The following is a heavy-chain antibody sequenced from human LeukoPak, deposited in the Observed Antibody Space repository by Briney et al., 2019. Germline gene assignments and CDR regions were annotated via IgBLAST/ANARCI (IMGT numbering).Heavy chain of an antibody. V-gene: IGHV3-33*01. Sequence: PGGSLRLSCAASGFTFSSYGMHWVRQAPGKGLEWVAVIWYDGSNKYYADSVKGRFTISRDNSKNTLYLQMNSLRAEDTAVYYCARDLERDYYDSSGSYWGQGTLVTVSS. CDR2: IWYDGSNK. CDR1: GFTFSSYG. J-gene: IGHJ4*02. CDR3: ARDLERDYYDSSGSY. D-gene: IGHD3-22*01.